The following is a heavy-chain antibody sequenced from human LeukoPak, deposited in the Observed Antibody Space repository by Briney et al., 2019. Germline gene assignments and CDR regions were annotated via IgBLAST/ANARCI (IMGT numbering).Heavy chain of an antibody. J-gene: IGHJ4*02. D-gene: IGHD3-3*01. CDR2: ISYDGSNK. V-gene: IGHV3-30-3*01. Sequence: GRSLRLSCAASGFTFSSYAMHWVRQAPGKGLEWVAVISYDGSNKYYADSVKGRFTISRDNSKNTLYLQMNSLRAEDTAMYYCARWSGSLDYWGQGTLVTVSS. CDR1: GFTFSSYA. CDR3: ARWSGSLDY.